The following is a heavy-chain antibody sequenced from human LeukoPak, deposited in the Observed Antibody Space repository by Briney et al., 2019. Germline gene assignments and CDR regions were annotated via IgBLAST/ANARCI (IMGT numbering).Heavy chain of an antibody. CDR2: ISYDGSNK. CDR3: AKGSGSYQLKYYFDY. V-gene: IGHV3-30-3*01. Sequence: GGSLRLSCAASGFTFSSYAMHWVRQAPGKGLEWVAVISYDGSNKYYADSVKGRFTISRDNSKNTLYLQMNSLRAEDTAVYYCAKGSGSYQLKYYFDYWGQGTLVTVSS. D-gene: IGHD3-10*01. J-gene: IGHJ4*02. CDR1: GFTFSSYA.